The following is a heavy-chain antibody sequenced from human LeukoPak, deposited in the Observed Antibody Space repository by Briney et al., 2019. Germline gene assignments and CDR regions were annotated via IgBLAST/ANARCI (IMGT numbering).Heavy chain of an antibody. V-gene: IGHV1-69*05. CDR2: IIPIFGTA. Sequence: ASVKVSRKASGGTFSSYAISWVRQAPGQGLEWMGRIIPIFGTANYAQKFQARVTLTTDESASTAYMEPSSLRSEDTAVYYCARGIVVATTGDAFDIWGEGTMVTVSS. CDR3: ARGIVVATTGDAFDI. D-gene: IGHD1-26*01. CDR1: GGTFSSYA. J-gene: IGHJ3*02.